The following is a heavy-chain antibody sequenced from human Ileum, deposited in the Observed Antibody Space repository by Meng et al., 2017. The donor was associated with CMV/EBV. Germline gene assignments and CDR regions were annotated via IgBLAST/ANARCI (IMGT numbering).Heavy chain of an antibody. J-gene: IGHJ4*02. CDR1: GFTFSSYA. Sequence: GESLKISCAASGFTFSSYAMSWVRQAPGKGLEWVSAISGSGGSTYYADSVKGRFIISRDNAKNSLYLQINSLRTEDTAVYYCARIAKFGSGRGTADYWGQGTRVTVSS. CDR3: ARIAKFGSGRGTADY. CDR2: ISGSGGST. V-gene: IGHV3-23*01. D-gene: IGHD3-10*01.